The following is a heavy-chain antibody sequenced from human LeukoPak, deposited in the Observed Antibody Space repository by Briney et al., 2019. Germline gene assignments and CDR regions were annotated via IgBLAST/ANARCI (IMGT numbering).Heavy chain of an antibody. CDR3: ARGGYNYFDS. Sequence: SETLSLTCTVSGGSISSYYWSWIRQPPGKGLEWIGYIYYSGSTNCNPSLKSRVTMSVDTSKNQFSLKVNSVTAADTAVYYCARGGYNYFDSWGQGTLITVSS. D-gene: IGHD5-24*01. CDR2: IYYSGST. V-gene: IGHV4-59*01. J-gene: IGHJ4*02. CDR1: GGSISSYY.